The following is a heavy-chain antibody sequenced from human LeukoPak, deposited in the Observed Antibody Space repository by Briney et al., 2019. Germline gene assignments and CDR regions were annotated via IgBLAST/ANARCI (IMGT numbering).Heavy chain of an antibody. Sequence: GGSLRLSCAASGFTFSSYAMSWVRQAPGKGLEWVSAISGSGGSTYYADSVKGRFTISRDNSKNTLYLQMNSLRAEDTAVYYYAKEDLGDTAMVTSLRYWGQGTLVTVSS. CDR3: AKEDLGDTAMVTSLRY. J-gene: IGHJ4*02. V-gene: IGHV3-23*01. CDR1: GFTFSSYA. D-gene: IGHD5-18*01. CDR2: ISGSGGST.